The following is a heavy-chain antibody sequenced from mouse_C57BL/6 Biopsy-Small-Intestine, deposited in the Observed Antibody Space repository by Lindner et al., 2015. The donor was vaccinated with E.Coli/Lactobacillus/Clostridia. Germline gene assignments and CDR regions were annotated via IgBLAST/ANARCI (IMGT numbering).Heavy chain of an antibody. D-gene: IGHD4-1*01. V-gene: IGHV1-54*01. Sequence: VQLQESGAELVRPGTSVKVSCKASGYAFTNYLIEWVKQRPGQGLEWIGVSNPGTGGANYNEKFKGKATLTADKSSSTAYMQLSGLTSEDSAVYFCARDDWDFYFAYWGQGTLVTVSA. CDR3: ARDDWDFYFAY. CDR2: SNPGTGGA. CDR1: GYAFTNYL. J-gene: IGHJ3*01.